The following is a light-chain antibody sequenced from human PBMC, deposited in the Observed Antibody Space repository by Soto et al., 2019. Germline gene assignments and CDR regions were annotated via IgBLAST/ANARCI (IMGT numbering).Light chain of an antibody. Sequence: EVVMTQSPATLSLSPGGRATLSCRASQSISGTLAWYQQKPGQAPRLLIHGAPTRAPGFPARFSGSGSGTDFILTSSRLQAEDFADYYWQQYDNCPWTFGQGTKVEIK. CDR2: GAP. V-gene: IGKV3-15*01. J-gene: IGKJ1*01. CDR3: QQYDNCPWT. CDR1: QSISGT.